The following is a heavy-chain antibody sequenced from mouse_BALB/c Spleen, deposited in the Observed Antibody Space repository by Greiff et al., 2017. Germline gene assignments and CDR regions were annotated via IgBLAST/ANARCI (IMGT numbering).Heavy chain of an antibody. J-gene: IGHJ4*01. CDR3: TRGPITTVVATDSYAMDY. Sequence: QVQLKQPGAELVKPGASVKMSCKASGYTFTSYWMHWVKQRPGQGLEWIGVIDPSDSYTSYNQKFKGKATLTVDTSSSTAYMQLSSLTSEDSAVYYCTRGPITTVVATDSYAMDYWGQGTSVTVSS. V-gene: IGHV1S127*01. CDR1: GYTFTSYW. CDR2: IDPSDSYT. D-gene: IGHD1-1*01.